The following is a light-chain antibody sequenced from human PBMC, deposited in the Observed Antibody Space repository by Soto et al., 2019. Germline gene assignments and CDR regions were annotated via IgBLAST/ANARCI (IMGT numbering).Light chain of an antibody. Sequence: GDRVTITCRASQSISSWLAWYQQKPGKAPKLLIYAASTLQSGVPSRFSGSGSGTEFTLTISSLQPDDFATYYCQQYDTYWTFGQGTKVEIK. J-gene: IGKJ1*01. CDR1: QSISSW. CDR2: AAS. V-gene: IGKV1-5*01. CDR3: QQYDTYWT.